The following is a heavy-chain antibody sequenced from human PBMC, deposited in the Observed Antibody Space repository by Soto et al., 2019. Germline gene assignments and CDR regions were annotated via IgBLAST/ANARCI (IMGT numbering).Heavy chain of an antibody. CDR3: ARERPDGSRLDP. Sequence: QVQLQESGPGLVKPSQTLSLTCTVSGGSISSGDYYWGWIRQPPGKGLEWIGYIYYSGSTYYHPSIKSRVTISVDTSKNQFSLKLSSVTAAATDVYYCARERPDGSRLDPWGQGTLVTVSS. V-gene: IGHV4-30-4*01. J-gene: IGHJ5*02. CDR1: GGSISSGDYY. D-gene: IGHD6-13*01. CDR2: IYYSGST.